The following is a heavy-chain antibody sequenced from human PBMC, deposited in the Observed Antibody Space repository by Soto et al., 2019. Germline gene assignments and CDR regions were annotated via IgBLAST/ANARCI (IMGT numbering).Heavy chain of an antibody. V-gene: IGHV3-66*01. D-gene: IGHD2-15*01. J-gene: IGHJ3*02. CDR1: GFTVSSNY. Sequence: GGSLRLSCAASGFTVSSNYMSWVRQAPGKGLEWVSVIYSGGSTYYSDSVKGSFTISRDNSKNTLYLQMNSLRAEDTAVYYCAREWYCSGGSCSDAFDIWGQGTMVTVSS. CDR2: IYSGGST. CDR3: AREWYCSGGSCSDAFDI.